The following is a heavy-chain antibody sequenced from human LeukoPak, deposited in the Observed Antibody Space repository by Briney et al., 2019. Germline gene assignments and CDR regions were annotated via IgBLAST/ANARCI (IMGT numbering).Heavy chain of an antibody. Sequence: PGGSLRLSCAASGFTVSSNYMSWVRQAPGKGLEWVSVIYSGGSTYYADSVKGRFTISRDNSKSTLYLQMNSLRAEDTAVYYCARDAYDSSGYYYGAPDYWGQGTLVTVSS. CDR1: GFTVSSNY. J-gene: IGHJ4*02. D-gene: IGHD3-22*01. V-gene: IGHV3-66*01. CDR3: ARDAYDSSGYYYGAPDY. CDR2: IYSGGST.